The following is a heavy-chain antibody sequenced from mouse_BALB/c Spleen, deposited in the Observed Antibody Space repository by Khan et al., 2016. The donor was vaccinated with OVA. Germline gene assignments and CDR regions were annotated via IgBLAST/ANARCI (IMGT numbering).Heavy chain of an antibody. CDR1: GFNIKDTY. J-gene: IGHJ4*01. V-gene: IGHV14-3*02. CDR2: IDPANGNT. Sequence: VQLKESGAELVKPGASVKLSCTASGFNIKDTYMHWVKQRPEQGLAWIGRIDPANGNTKYDPTFQGKATITADTSSNTAYLQLSSLTSEDTAGYYCADGNWAMDYWGQGTSVTVSS. CDR3: ADGNWAMDY. D-gene: IGHD2-1*01.